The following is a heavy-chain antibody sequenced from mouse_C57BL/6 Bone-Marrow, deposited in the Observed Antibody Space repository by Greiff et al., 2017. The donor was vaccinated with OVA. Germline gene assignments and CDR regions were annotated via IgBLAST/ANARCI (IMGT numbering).Heavy chain of an antibody. V-gene: IGHV1-15*01. Sequence: VQLVESGAELVRPGASVTLSCKASGYTFTDYEMHWVKQTPVHGLEWIGAIDPETGGTAYNQKFKGKAILTADKSSSTAYMELRSLTSEDSAVYYCTGTTVVENFDVWGTGTTVTVSS. CDR3: TGTTVVENFDV. D-gene: IGHD1-1*01. J-gene: IGHJ1*03. CDR2: IDPETGGT. CDR1: GYTFTDYE.